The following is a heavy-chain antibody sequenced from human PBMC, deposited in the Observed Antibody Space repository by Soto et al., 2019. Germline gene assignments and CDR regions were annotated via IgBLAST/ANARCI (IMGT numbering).Heavy chain of an antibody. J-gene: IGHJ5*01. V-gene: IGHV1-18*04. D-gene: IGHD3-22*01. Sequence: ASVKVSCKASGYTFNSYGISWVRQAPGQGLEWMGWISAYNGNTNYAQKVQGRVTMTTDTSTSTAYMELRSLTASDTAIYYCARRHSYDYDYSGYWLDYWGHGTLVTVSS. CDR3: ARRHSYDYDYSGYWLDY. CDR1: GYTFNSYG. CDR2: ISAYNGNT.